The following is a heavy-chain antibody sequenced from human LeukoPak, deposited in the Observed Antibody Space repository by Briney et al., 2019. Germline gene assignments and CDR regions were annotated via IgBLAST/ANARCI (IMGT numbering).Heavy chain of an antibody. Sequence: GGSLRLSCSASGFTFSSYAMHWVRQAPGKGLEYVSGISINGGSTDYADSVKGRFTISRDNSKNTVYLQMSSLRAEDTAVYYCVKESRVVRGVIMDAFDMWGQGTMVSVSS. V-gene: IGHV3-64D*06. CDR1: GFTFSSYA. CDR3: VKESRVVRGVIMDAFDM. D-gene: IGHD3-10*01. J-gene: IGHJ3*02. CDR2: ISINGGST.